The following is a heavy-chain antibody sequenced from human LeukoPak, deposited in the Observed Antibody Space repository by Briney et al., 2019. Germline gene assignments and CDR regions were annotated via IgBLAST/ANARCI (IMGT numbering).Heavy chain of an antibody. V-gene: IGHV4-59*12. J-gene: IGHJ4*02. CDR3: ARDPGAYCGGDCVIGY. Sequence: PSETLSLTCTVSGGSISSYYWSWIRQPPGKGLEWIGYIYYSGSTNYNPSLKSRVTISVDTSKNQFSLKLSSVTAADTAVYYCARDPGAYCGGDCVIGYWGQGTLVTVSS. D-gene: IGHD2-21*02. CDR2: IYYSGST. CDR1: GGSISSYY.